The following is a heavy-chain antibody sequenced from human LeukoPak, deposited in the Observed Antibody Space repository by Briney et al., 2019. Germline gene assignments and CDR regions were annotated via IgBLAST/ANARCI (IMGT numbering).Heavy chain of an antibody. J-gene: IGHJ4*02. CDR2: MNPNSGST. V-gene: IGHV1-8*03. D-gene: IGHD5-12*01. Sequence: ASVKVSCKASGYTFTSYDINWVRQATGQGLEWMGWMNPNSGSTGYAQKFQGRVTITRNTSISKAYMELSGLRSEDTAVYYCARGRSTGYPYYFEYWGQGTLVTVSS. CDR1: GYTFTSYD. CDR3: ARGRSTGYPYYFEY.